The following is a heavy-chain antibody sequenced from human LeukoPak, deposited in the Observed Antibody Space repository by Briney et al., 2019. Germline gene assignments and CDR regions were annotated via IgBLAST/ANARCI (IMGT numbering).Heavy chain of an antibody. CDR1: GFTFSNYG. CDR3: ASLNYGSSDFPDY. D-gene: IGHD3-22*01. CDR2: ISSSSSYI. V-gene: IGHV3-21*01. J-gene: IGHJ4*02. Sequence: GGSLRLSCAASGFTFSNYGMNWVRQAPGKGLEWVSFISSSSSYIYYADSVKGRFTISRDNAKNSLYLQMNSLRVEDMAVYYCASLNYGSSDFPDYLGQGTLVTVSS.